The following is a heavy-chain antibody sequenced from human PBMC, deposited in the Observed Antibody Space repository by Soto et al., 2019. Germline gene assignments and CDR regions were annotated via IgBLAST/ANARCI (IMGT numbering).Heavy chain of an antibody. J-gene: IGHJ6*02. Sequence: QVQLVQSGAEVKKPGSSVKVSCKASGGTFSSYAISWVRQAPGQGLEWMGGIIPIIGTANYAQKFQGRVTITADKSTSTAYMELSSLRSEDTAVYYCARCTLEWSPWSSIYYGMDVWGQGTTVTVSS. CDR1: GGTFSSYA. CDR2: IIPIIGTA. D-gene: IGHD3-3*01. CDR3: ARCTLEWSPWSSIYYGMDV. V-gene: IGHV1-69*06.